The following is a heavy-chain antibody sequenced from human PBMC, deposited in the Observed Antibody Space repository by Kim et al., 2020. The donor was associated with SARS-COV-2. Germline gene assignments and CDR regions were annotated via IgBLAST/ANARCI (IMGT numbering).Heavy chain of an antibody. Sequence: SETLSLTCTVSGASVSSYSCYWIWKRQPQGKGWVWSVYINCSRNTNSNPYHKSRITVTVNTYKNQFSLRLISVIAAAAAYCYCARVQVDPRSEFDYWGQG. CDR2: INCSRNT. CDR1: GASVSSYSCY. D-gene: IGHD3-9*01. J-gene: IGHJ4*02. V-gene: IGHV4-61*01. CDR3: ARVQVDPRSEFDY.